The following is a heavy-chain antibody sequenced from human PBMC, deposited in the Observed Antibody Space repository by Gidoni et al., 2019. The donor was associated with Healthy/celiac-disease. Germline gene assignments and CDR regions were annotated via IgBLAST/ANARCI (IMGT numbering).Heavy chain of an antibody. CDR1: GYTFTSYG. D-gene: IGHD3-3*01. Sequence: QVQLVQSGAEVKKPGASVKVSCKASGYTFTSYGISWVRQAPGQGLEWMGWISAYNGNTNYAQKLQGRVTMTTETSTSTAYRELRSLRSDDTAVYYCARAGDFWSGYLYYFDYWGQGTLVTVSS. CDR3: ARAGDFWSGYLYYFDY. V-gene: IGHV1-18*04. J-gene: IGHJ4*02. CDR2: ISAYNGNT.